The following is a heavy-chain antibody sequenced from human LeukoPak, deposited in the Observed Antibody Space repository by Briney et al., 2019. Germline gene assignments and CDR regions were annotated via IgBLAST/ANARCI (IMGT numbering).Heavy chain of an antibody. CDR1: GFTFSSFG. J-gene: IGHJ3*02. Sequence: QSGGSLRLSCGASGFTFSSFGMHWVRQAPGKGLEWVAVISYDGSNKYYADSVKGRFTISRDNSKNTLYLQMNSLRAEDTAVYYCARGRWLHDAFDIWGQGTMVTVSS. CDR2: ISYDGSNK. D-gene: IGHD5-24*01. CDR3: ARGRWLHDAFDI. V-gene: IGHV3-30*12.